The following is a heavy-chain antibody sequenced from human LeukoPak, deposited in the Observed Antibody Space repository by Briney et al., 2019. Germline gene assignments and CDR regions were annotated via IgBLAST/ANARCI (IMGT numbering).Heavy chain of an antibody. J-gene: IGHJ3*02. CDR3: AKDMANYYDSRRAFDI. V-gene: IGHV3-9*01. Sequence: PGRSLRLSCAASGFTFDDYAMHWVRQAPGKGREWVSGISWNSGSIGYADSVKGRFTISRDNAKNSLYLQMNSLRAEDTALYYCAKDMANYYDSRRAFDIWGQGTMVTVSS. CDR2: ISWNSGSI. D-gene: IGHD3-22*01. CDR1: GFTFDDYA.